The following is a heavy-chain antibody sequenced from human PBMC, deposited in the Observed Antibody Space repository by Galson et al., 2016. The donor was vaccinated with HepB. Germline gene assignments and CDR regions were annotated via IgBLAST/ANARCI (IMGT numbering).Heavy chain of an antibody. V-gene: IGHV4-61*01. D-gene: IGHD7-27*01. CDR1: GDSVSSGTHY. CDR3: AREYWGAYWYFDL. Sequence: SETLSLTCTVSGDSVSSGTHYWNWIRQPPGKGLERIGYVYKGGHTNYNPSLKSRVTMSLDTSKNQFSLRVTSVTAADTAVYYCAREYWGAYWYFDLWGRGTLVTVSS. J-gene: IGHJ2*01. CDR2: VYKGGHT.